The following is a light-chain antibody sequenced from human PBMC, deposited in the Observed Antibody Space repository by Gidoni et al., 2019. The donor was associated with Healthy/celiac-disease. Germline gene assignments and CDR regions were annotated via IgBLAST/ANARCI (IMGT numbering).Light chain of an antibody. V-gene: IGLV2-14*01. Sequence: QSALTQPASVSGSPGQSSTISCTGTSSDVGGYNYVSWYQQHPGKAPKLMIYAVSNRPSGVPDRFSGSKSGNTASLTISGLQAEDEADYYCSSYTSSSTLLYVFGTGTKVTVL. J-gene: IGLJ1*01. CDR1: SSDVGGYNY. CDR2: AVS. CDR3: SSYTSSSTLLYV.